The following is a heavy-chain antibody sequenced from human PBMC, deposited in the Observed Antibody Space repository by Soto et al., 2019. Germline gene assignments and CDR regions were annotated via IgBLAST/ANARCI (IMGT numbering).Heavy chain of an antibody. CDR3: ARGYCSGGSCYFFFDY. D-gene: IGHD2-15*01. Sequence: QVQLQQWGAGLLKPSDTLSLTCAVYGGSFSGYYWSWIRQPPGKGLEWIGEINHSGSTNYNPSLKSRVTISVDTSKNQFSLKLSSVTAADTAVYYCARGYCSGGSCYFFFDYWGQGTLVTVSS. J-gene: IGHJ4*02. CDR1: GGSFSGYY. CDR2: INHSGST. V-gene: IGHV4-34*01.